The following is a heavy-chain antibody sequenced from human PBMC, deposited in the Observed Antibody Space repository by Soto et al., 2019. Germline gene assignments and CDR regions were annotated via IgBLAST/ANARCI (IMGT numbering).Heavy chain of an antibody. J-gene: IGHJ3*02. CDR3: ARDSPHDYFDSSGYDALDI. V-gene: IGHV1-46*01. CDR2: INPSEGST. CDR1: GYTLTNYY. Sequence: ASVKVSCKASGYTLTNYYIHWVRQAPGQGLEWMGIINPSEGSTDYPQKFRGRVSLTTDTSTTTVYMELSSLSSEDTAVYYCARDSPHDYFDSSGYDALDIWGKGTMVTVS. D-gene: IGHD3-22*01.